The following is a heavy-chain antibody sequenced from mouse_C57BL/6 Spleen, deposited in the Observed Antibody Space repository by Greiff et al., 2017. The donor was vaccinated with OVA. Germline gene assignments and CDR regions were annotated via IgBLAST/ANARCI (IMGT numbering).Heavy chain of an antibody. Sequence: QVQLQQPGAELVKPGASVKLSCKASGYTFTSYWMQWVKQRPGQGLEWIGEIDPSDSYTNYNQKFKGKATLTVDTSSSTAYMQLSSLTSEDSAVYYCVSYYSNYFDYWGQGTTLTVSS. V-gene: IGHV1-50*01. J-gene: IGHJ2*01. CDR2: IDPSDSYT. CDR1: GYTFTSYW. D-gene: IGHD2-5*01. CDR3: VSYYSNYFDY.